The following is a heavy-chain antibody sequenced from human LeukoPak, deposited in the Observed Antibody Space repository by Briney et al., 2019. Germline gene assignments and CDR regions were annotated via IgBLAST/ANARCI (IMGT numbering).Heavy chain of an antibody. D-gene: IGHD3-10*01. CDR3: ARRYYYGSGSLYYMDV. J-gene: IGHJ6*03. CDR2: ISSSSSYI. Sequence: KAGGSLRLSCEVSGFTFSNYWMSWVRQAPGKGLEWVSSISSSSSYIYYADSVKGRFTISRDNAKNSLYLQMNSLRAEDTAVYYCARRYYYGSGSLYYMDVWGKGTTVTVSS. V-gene: IGHV3-21*01. CDR1: GFTFSNYW.